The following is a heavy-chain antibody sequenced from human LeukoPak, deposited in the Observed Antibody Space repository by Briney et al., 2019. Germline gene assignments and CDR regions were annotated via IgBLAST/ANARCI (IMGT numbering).Heavy chain of an antibody. CDR3: AKDMGDYGGNDAFDI. J-gene: IGHJ3*02. CDR2: ISWNSGSI. D-gene: IGHD4-23*01. CDR1: GFTFDDYA. V-gene: IGHV3-9*03. Sequence: GGSLRLSCAASGFTFDDYAMHWVRQAPGKGLEWVSGISWNSGSIGHADSVKGRFTISRDNAKNSLYLQMNSLRAEDMALYYCAKDMGDYGGNDAFDIWGQGTMVTVSS.